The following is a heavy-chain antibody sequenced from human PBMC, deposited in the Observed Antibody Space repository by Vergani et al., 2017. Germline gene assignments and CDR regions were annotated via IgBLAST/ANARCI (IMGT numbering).Heavy chain of an antibody. Sequence: VQLVESGGGLVQPGGSLRLSCTASGFTFSNYWMQWVRQAPGKGLMWVSRINSDGDSTSYADSVKGRFTISRDNAKNTLYLQMDSLRAEDTAVYYCARDGWELLDYWGQGTLVTFSS. D-gene: IGHD1-26*01. CDR3: ARDGWELLDY. CDR1: GFTFSNYW. J-gene: IGHJ4*02. CDR2: INSDGDST. V-gene: IGHV3-74*01.